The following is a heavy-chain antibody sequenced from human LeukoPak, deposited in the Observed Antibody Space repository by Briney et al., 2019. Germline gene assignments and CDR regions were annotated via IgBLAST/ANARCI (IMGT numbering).Heavy chain of an antibody. CDR2: IDSSGGYM. CDR1: GFTSNTYS. V-gene: IGHV3-21*06. J-gene: IGHJ4*02. CDR3: LRGDRRDY. Sequence: GGSLRLSCEASGFTSNTYSMNWARQAPGKGLEWVSSIDSSGGYMFYADSVKGRFIISRDNAKDSLYLQMNSLRVEDTAVYYCLRGDRRDYWGQGTLVTVSS.